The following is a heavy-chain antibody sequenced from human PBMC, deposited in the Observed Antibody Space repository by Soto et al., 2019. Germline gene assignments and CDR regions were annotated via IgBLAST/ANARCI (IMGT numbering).Heavy chain of an antibody. CDR2: IYYSGST. D-gene: IGHD3-22*01. J-gene: IGHJ4*02. V-gene: IGHV4-30-4*01. CDR3: ARGSYYYDGSGYYHN. CDR1: GGSISSGDYY. Sequence: PSETLSLTCTVSGGSISSGDYYWSWICQPTGQGLEWIGYIYYSGSTYYNPSLKSRVTISVDTSKNQFSLKLSSVTAADTAVYYCARGSYYYDGSGYYHNWGQRTLVTVS.